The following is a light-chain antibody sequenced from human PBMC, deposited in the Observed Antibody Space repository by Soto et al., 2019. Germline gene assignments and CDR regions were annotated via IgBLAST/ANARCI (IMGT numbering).Light chain of an antibody. V-gene: IGLV2-14*03. Sequence: QSALTQPASVSGSPGQSITISCTGTGSDIGTYNYVSWYQHHPGKAPKFIIYDVTNRPSGVSDRFSGSKSGNTASLTISGLQAEDEADYFCKSYTSASTYGFGTGTKLTVL. CDR1: GSDIGTYNY. CDR3: KSYTSASTYG. CDR2: DVT. J-gene: IGLJ1*01.